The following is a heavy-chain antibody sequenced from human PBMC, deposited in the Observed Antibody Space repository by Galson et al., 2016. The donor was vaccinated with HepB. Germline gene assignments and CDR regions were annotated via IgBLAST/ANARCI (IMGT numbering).Heavy chain of an antibody. V-gene: IGHV3-30-3*01. D-gene: IGHD3-16*01. CDR2: ISYDGSNK. CDR1: GVSFSSYA. CDR3: ATSGRGYGVTPDY. J-gene: IGHJ4*02. Sequence: SLRLSCAASGVSFSSYAMHWVRQAPGKGLEWVAVISYDGSNKYYADSVKGRFTISRDNSKNTVYLQMNSLRAEDTAFYYCATSGRGYGVTPDYWGQGTLVIVSS.